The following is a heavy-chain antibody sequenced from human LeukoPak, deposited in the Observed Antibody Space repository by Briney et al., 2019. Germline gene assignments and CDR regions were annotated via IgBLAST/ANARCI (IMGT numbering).Heavy chain of an antibody. J-gene: IGHJ4*02. CDR1: GYTFTDYY. V-gene: IGHV1-2*02. CDR3: ARSSGWYPVDY. CDR2: INPNSGYT. Sequence: ASVEVSCKASGYTFTDYYTHWVRQAPGQGLEWMGWINPNSGYTNFAQNFQGRVSMTRDTSISTAYMDLISLRSDDTAVYYCARSSGWYPVDYWGQGTLVSVSS. D-gene: IGHD6-19*01.